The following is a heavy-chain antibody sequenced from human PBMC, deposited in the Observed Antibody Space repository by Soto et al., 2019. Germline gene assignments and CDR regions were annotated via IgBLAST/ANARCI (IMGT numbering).Heavy chain of an antibody. D-gene: IGHD1-20*01. CDR3: AKPSYIRAWQITETPLDY. V-gene: IGHV3-11*06. J-gene: IGHJ4*02. Sequence: QVQLVESGGGLVKPGGSLRLSCAASGFTFSDYYMSWIRQAPGKGLEWVSGISDNGVITNYSDSVKGRFTISRDISKSTLYLQMNSLRAEDTAVYYCAKPSYIRAWQITETPLDYWGQGTLVTVSS. CDR1: GFTFSDYY. CDR2: ISDNGVIT.